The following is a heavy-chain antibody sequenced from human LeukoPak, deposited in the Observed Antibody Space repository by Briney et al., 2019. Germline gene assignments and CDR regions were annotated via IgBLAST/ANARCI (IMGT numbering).Heavy chain of an antibody. CDR1: GGTFSSYA. CDR2: IIPIFGTA. V-gene: IGHV1-69*01. J-gene: IGHJ4*02. D-gene: IGHD2-15*01. CDR3: AGAPDFCSGGSCYSDY. Sequence: SVKVSCKASGGTFSSYAISWVRQAPGQGLEWMGGIIPIFGTANYAQKFQGRVTITADESTSTAYMELSSLRSEDTAVYYFAGAPDFCSGGSCYSDYWGQGTLVTVSS.